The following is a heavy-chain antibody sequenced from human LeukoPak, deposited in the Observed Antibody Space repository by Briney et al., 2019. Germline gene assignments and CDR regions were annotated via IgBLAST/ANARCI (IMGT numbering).Heavy chain of an antibody. D-gene: IGHD5-18*01. J-gene: IGHJ4*02. V-gene: IGHV4-39*01. CDR3: TAGRSDYFDF. CDR2: IYYSGST. CDR1: GGSISSSSYY. Sequence: PSETLSLTCTVSGGSISSSSYYWGWIRQPPGKGLEWIGSIYYSGSTYYNPSLKSRVTISVDTSKNQFSLKLSSVTAADTAVYYYTAGRSDYFDFWGQGTLVTVSS.